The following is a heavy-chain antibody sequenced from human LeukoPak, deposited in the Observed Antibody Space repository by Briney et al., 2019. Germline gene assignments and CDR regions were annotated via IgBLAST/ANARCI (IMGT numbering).Heavy chain of an antibody. CDR1: GYIFTCYY. V-gene: IGHV1-2*06. CDR3: ARGPHIAAAGTGPQTY. Sequence: ASVEVSCKASGYIFTCYYMHWVRPAPGQGLEWMGRINPNSGATDYAQRFQGRVTMTRDTSISAAYMELSSLRSDDTAVYYCARGPHIAAAGTGPQTYWGQGTLVTVSS. D-gene: IGHD6-13*01. J-gene: IGHJ4*02. CDR2: INPNSGAT.